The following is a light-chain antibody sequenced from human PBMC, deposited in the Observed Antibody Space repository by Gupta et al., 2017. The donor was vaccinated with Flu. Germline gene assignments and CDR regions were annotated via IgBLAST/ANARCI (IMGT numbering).Light chain of an antibody. V-gene: IGLV3-21*02. CDR1: SIGSKS. CDR3: QLWDGYSGHPV. J-gene: IGLJ3*02. CDR2: DDT. Sequence: SYVLTQPPSVSVAPGQTASIPCEENSIGSKSLHWYQQRPGQAPMLVVYDDTHRPSGVPDRFFASNSGNTATLTITRVEAGDEAADYCQLWDGYSGHPVFGGGTKLIVL.